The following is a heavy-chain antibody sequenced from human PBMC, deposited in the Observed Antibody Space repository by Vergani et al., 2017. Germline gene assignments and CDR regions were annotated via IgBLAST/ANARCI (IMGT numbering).Heavy chain of an antibody. J-gene: IGHJ6*03. CDR3: AKSPRQYNDYDSSPYYYRDV. CDR1: GFSFAGYA. D-gene: IGHD5-12*01. V-gene: IGHV3-23*01. Sequence: EAQLLESGGGFAQPGGSLRLSCAATGFSFAGYAVTWVRQAPGKGSEWVSTLSVTGATTYYADSVNGRFYISRDNSKNTLFLQMNNLRVEDTARYYCAKSPRQYNDYDSSPYYYRDVRGNGTTVTVS. CDR2: LSVTGATT.